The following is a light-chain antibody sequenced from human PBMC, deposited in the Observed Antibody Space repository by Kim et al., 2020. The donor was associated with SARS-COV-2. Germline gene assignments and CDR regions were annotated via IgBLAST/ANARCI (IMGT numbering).Light chain of an antibody. CDR2: AAS. V-gene: IGKV1-9*01. Sequence: SVGDIATISRGASQGISNYIACYQQKPGKAPKLLIYAASSLQSGAPPRSGGGGAGADFPLTISNLQPEDFATYYCQQLNSEPFTFGGGTKVDIK. CDR1: QGISNY. CDR3: QQLNSEPFT. J-gene: IGKJ4*01.